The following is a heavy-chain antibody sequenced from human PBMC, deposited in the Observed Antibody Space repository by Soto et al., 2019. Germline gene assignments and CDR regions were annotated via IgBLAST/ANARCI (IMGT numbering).Heavy chain of an antibody. J-gene: IGHJ5*02. V-gene: IGHV4-59*08. Sequence: PSETLSLTCTVSGGSSSSYYWSWIRQPPGKGLEWIGYIYYSGSTNYNPSLKSRVTISVDTSKNQFSLKLSSVTAADTAVYYCTRSYSSGWYGGWFDPWGQGTLVTVSS. CDR3: TRSYSSGWYGGWFDP. CDR2: IYYSGST. D-gene: IGHD6-19*01. CDR1: GGSSSSYY.